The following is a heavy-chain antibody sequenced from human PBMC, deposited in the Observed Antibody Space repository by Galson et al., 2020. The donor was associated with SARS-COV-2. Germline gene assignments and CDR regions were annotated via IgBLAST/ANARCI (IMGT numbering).Heavy chain of an antibody. CDR3: AKDMARPMSMLVS. CDR2: ISWNGGSI. V-gene: IGHV3-9*01. J-gene: IGHJ4*02. D-gene: IGHD2-21*01. Sequence: GGSLRLSCAASGFPFDDYAMHWVRQAPGKGLEWVSGISWNGGSIGYADSVKGRFTISRDNAKNSLYLQMNSVRGEDTAFYYCAKDMARPMSMLVSWGQGTLVTVSS. CDR1: GFPFDDYA.